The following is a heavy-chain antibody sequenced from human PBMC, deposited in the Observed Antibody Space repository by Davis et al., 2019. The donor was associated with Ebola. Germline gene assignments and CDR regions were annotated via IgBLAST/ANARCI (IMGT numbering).Heavy chain of an antibody. V-gene: IGHV1-46*01. CDR2: INPSGGST. CDR3: ARDRPHSTVTTIYYGMDV. CDR1: GYTFTSYY. Sequence: ASVKVSCKASGYTFTSYYMHWVRQAPGQGLEWMGIINPSGGSTSYAQKFQGRVTMTRDTSTSTVYMELSSLRSEDTAVYYCARDRPHSTVTTIYYGMDVWGKGTTVTVSS. J-gene: IGHJ6*04. D-gene: IGHD4-11*01.